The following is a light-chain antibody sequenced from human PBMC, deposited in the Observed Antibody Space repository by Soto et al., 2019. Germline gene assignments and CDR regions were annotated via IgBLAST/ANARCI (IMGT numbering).Light chain of an antibody. CDR3: QQYYSYPPWT. Sequence: AIRMTQSPSSLSASTGDRVTITCRASQGISSYLAWYQQKPGKAPKLLIYAASTLQSGVPSRFSGSGSGTDFTLTISCLQSEHFATYYCQQYYSYPPWTFGQGTKVEIK. J-gene: IGKJ1*01. CDR2: AAS. V-gene: IGKV1-8*01. CDR1: QGISSY.